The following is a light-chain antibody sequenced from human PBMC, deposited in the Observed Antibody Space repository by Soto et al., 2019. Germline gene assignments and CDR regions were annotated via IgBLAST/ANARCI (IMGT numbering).Light chain of an antibody. Sequence: QSALTQPPSASGSPGQSVTISCTGTSSDVGDYNYVSWYQQHPGKAPKLMIYEVTKRPSGVPDRFSGSKSGNTASLTVSGLQAEDEADYYCSSSAGNNKVFGTGTKPPS. CDR1: SSDVGDYNY. J-gene: IGLJ1*01. V-gene: IGLV2-8*01. CDR2: EVT. CDR3: SSSAGNNKV.